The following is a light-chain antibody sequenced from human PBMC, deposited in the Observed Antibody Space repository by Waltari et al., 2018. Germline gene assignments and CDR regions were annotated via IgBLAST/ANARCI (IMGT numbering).Light chain of an antibody. CDR2: DVT. CDR3: CSYVGSSTLM. CDR1: SSDVGTYNL. Sequence: QSALTQPASVSGSPGQSITISCTGSSSDVGTYNLVSWYQQQPGKVPKLLIYDVTKRPSGVSNRFSGSKSGNTASLTISGLQADDEADYYCCSYVGSSTLMFGGGTKLTVL. J-gene: IGLJ3*02. V-gene: IGLV2-23*02.